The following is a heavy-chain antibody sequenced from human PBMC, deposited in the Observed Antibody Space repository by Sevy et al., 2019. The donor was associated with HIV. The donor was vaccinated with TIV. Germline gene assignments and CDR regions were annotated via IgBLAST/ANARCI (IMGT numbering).Heavy chain of an antibody. CDR1: GFTFDDYA. D-gene: IGHD6-13*01. V-gene: IGHV3-9*01. Sequence: GGSLRLSCAASGFTFDDYAMHWVRQAPGKGLEWVSGISWNSGSIGYADSVKGRFTISRDDAKNSLYLQMNSLRAEDTALYYCAKDIGSEGIAAAGSWGQGTLVTVSS. CDR3: AKDIGSEGIAAAGS. CDR2: ISWNSGSI. J-gene: IGHJ4*02.